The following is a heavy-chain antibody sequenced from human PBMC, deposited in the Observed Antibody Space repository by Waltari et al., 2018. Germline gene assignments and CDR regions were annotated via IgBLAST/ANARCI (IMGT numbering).Heavy chain of an antibody. J-gene: IGHJ4*02. D-gene: IGHD3-22*01. CDR1: GGSMRSYH. V-gene: IGHV4-59*01. Sequence: HLQESGPGLVKTSETLSLTCTVSGGSMRSYHWSWIRQAPGKGLEWIGYVYYSGSTYYNPSLKSRVTMSVDSSKSQFSLNLTSVTAADTAVYYCASDSSGYNFPFDYWGQGILVTVSS. CDR3: ASDSSGYNFPFDY. CDR2: VYYSGST.